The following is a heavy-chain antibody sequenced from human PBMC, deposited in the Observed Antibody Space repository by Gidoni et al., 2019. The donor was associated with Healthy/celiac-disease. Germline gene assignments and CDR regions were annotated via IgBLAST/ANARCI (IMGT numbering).Heavy chain of an antibody. J-gene: IGHJ4*02. CDR1: GFTFGDYA. CDR2: IRSKAYGGTT. D-gene: IGHD3-16*02. Sequence: EVQLVESGGGLVQPGRSLRLSCTASGFTFGDYAMSWFRQAPGKGLEWVGFIRSKAYGGTTEYAASVKGRFTISRDDSKSIAYLQMNSLKTEDTAVYYCTRDVERVGMITFGGVIAGGYWGQGTLVTVSS. CDR3: TRDVERVGMITFGGVIAGGY. V-gene: IGHV3-49*03.